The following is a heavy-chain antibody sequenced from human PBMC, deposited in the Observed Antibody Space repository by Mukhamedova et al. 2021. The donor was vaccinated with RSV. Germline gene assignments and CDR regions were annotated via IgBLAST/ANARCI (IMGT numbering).Heavy chain of an antibody. D-gene: IGHD3-22*01. V-gene: IGHV3-11*03. Sequence: SSGINAEYMGSVKGRFTISRDNPKNSLYLQMTTLRAEDTAVYYCAKTNGYYPDYRGQGTLVTVSS. CDR2: SSGINA. CDR3: AKTNGYYPDY. J-gene: IGHJ4*02.